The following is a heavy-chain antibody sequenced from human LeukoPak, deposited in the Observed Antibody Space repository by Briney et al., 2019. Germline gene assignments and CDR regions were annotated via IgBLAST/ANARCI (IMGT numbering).Heavy chain of an antibody. CDR1: GYTFTIYG. V-gene: IGHV1-18*01. Sequence: ASVTVSFTASGYTFTIYGISWVRQAPGQGLEWMGWISAYNGNTNYAQKLQGRVTMTTDTSTSTAYMELRSLRSDDTAVYYCARDSCSGGSCYLDYWGQGTLVTVSS. J-gene: IGHJ4*02. CDR3: ARDSCSGGSCYLDY. D-gene: IGHD2-15*01. CDR2: ISAYNGNT.